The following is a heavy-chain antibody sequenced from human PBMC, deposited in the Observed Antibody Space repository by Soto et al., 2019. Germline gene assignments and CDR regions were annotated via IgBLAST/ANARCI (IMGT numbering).Heavy chain of an antibody. Sequence: SVKLSCKASGYTFTGYYMHWGRQAPGQGLEWMGWINPNSGGTNYAQKFQGWVTMTRDTSISTAYMELSRLRSDDTAVYYCARGSGAGYSGYYYYYSLDVWG. D-gene: IGHD5-12*01. CDR3: ARGSGAGYSGYYYYYSLDV. CDR1: GYTFTGYY. CDR2: INPNSGGT. J-gene: IGHJ6*03. V-gene: IGHV1-2*04.